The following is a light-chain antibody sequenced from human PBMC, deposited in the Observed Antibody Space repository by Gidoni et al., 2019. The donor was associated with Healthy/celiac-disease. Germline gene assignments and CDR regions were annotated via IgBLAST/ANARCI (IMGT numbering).Light chain of an antibody. CDR2: KDS. CDR3: QSADSSGTVGV. J-gene: IGLJ1*01. Sequence: SYELTQPPSVSVSPGQTARITCSGDALPKQYAYWYQQKPGQAPVRVIYKDSERPSGIPERFSGSSSGKTVTLTISGVQAEDEADYYCQSADSSGTVGVFGTGTKVTVL. V-gene: IGLV3-25*03. CDR1: ALPKQY.